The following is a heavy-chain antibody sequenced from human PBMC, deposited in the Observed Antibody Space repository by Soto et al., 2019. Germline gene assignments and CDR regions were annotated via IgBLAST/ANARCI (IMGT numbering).Heavy chain of an antibody. CDR1: GFTFSSYD. CDR2: ISGSGGST. CDR3: AKDWDVLVPAAMLGNVHYY. Sequence: GGSLRLSCAASGFTFSSYDMSWVRQAPGKRLEWVSDISGSGGSTYYADSVKGRFTISRDNSKNTLYLQMNSLRAEDTAVYYCAKDWDVLVPAAMLGNVHYYCTQGTLVTVSS. J-gene: IGHJ4*02. V-gene: IGHV3-23*01. D-gene: IGHD2-2*01.